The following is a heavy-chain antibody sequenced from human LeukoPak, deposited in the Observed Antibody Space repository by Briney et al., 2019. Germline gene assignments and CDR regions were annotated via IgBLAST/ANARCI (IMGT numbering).Heavy chain of an antibody. J-gene: IGHJ4*02. Sequence: ASVKVSCKASGYTFTSYDINWVRQATGQGLEWMGWMNPNSGNTGYAQKFQGRVTMTTDTSTNTACMELRSLRSDDTAVYYCAREESPYYFGSGSQFPDWGQGTLVTVSS. V-gene: IGHV1-8*02. CDR2: MNPNSGNT. CDR1: GYTFTSYD. D-gene: IGHD3-10*01. CDR3: AREESPYYFGSGSQFPD.